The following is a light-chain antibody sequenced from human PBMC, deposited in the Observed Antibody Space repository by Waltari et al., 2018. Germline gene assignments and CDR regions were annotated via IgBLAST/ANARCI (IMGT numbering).Light chain of an antibody. CDR1: QSVSNF. J-gene: IGKJ4*01. Sequence: EIVLTQSPATLSLSPGDRATLSCTASQSVSNFLAWYQQKPGQAPRLLIYDASRRAAGIPARFSGSGSGTDFTLTISRLEPEDFAVFYWQQRTNWPLTFGGGTKLEVK. CDR3: QQRTNWPLT. CDR2: DAS. V-gene: IGKV3-11*01.